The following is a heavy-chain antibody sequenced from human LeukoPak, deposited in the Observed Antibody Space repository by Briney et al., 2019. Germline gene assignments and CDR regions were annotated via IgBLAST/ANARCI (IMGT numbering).Heavy chain of an antibody. CDR3: ASPRDTHSGSFLFDY. CDR1: GGSISSYY. CDR2: IYYSGST. J-gene: IGHJ4*02. V-gene: IGHV4-59*01. D-gene: IGHD1-26*01. Sequence: SETLSLTCTVSGGSISSYYWSWIRQPPGKGLEWIGYIYYSGSTNYNPSLTSRVTISVDTSKNQFSLKLSSVTAADTAVYYCASPRDTHSGSFLFDYWGQGTLVTVSS.